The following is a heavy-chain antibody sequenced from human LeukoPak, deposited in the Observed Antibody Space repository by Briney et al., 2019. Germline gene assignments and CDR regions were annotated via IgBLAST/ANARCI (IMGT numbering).Heavy chain of an antibody. V-gene: IGHV4-34*01. D-gene: IGHD3-3*02. CDR1: GGSFSGYY. CDR2: INHSGST. Sequence: ASETLSLTCAVYGGSFSGYYWSWIRQPPVKGLEWIGEINHSGSTNYNPSLKSRVTISVDMSKNQFSLKLSSVTAADTAVYYRARRMHFNWFDPWGQGTLVTVSS. J-gene: IGHJ5*02. CDR3: ARRMHFNWFDP.